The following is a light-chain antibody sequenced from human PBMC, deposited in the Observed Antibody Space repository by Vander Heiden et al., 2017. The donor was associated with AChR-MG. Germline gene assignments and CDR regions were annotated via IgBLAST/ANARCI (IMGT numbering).Light chain of an antibody. CDR2: KAS. J-gene: IGKJ4*01. CDR3: LQDNSYPLT. V-gene: IGKV1-5*03. Sequence: DIHLTQSPSTLSASVGDRVDLTCRASPSVAAWLAWYQQKPGRAPKLLIYKASELAKGVPSRFSGRGSETDFTLTISNVQPDDSATYYCLQDNSYPLTFGGGTKLAI. CDR1: PSVAAW.